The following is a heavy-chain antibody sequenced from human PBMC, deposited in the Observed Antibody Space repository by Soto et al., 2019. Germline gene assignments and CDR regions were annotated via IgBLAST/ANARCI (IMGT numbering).Heavy chain of an antibody. CDR3: ARDVSPESRGLYFDAFDI. Sequence: EVQLVESGGGLVQPGGSLTLSCAASEFAFSSYWMTWVRQAPGKGLEWVANIRKDGSQRSYLDSVRGRFTISRDNSNNSLYLQMNRLRAEDTALYFCARDVSPESRGLYFDAFDIWGQGTMVTVSS. CDR1: EFAFSSYW. V-gene: IGHV3-7*05. D-gene: IGHD2-8*01. J-gene: IGHJ3*02. CDR2: IRKDGSQR.